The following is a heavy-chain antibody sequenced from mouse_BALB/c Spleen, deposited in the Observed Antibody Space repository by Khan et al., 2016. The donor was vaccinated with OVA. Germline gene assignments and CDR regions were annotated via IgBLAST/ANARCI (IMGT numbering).Heavy chain of an antibody. Sequence: EVKLMESGGGLVQPGGSMKLSCVASGFTFSNYWMNWVRQSPEKGLEWVAEIRLKSNNYATHYAESVKGRFTISRDDSKSSVYLQMNNLRAEDTGIYYCTHERESAYWGKGTTLTVS. CDR3: THERESAY. J-gene: IGHJ2*01. V-gene: IGHV6-6*02. CDR2: IRLKSNNYAT. D-gene: IGHD1-3*01. CDR1: GFTFSNYW.